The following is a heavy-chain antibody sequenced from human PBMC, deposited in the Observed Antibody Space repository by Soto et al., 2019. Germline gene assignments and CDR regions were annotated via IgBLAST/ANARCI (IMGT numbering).Heavy chain of an antibody. CDR3: ARQDRHDAFDI. CDR1: GYSFITYW. V-gene: IGHV5-10-1*01. J-gene: IGHJ3*02. CDR2: IDPSDSYT. Sequence: ESVTISGKGSGYSFITYWITWVRQMPGKGLEWLGRIDPSDSYTKYSPSFQGHVTISADKSINTAYLQWSSLKAPDTAIYYCARQDRHDAFDIWGQGTMVTVSS.